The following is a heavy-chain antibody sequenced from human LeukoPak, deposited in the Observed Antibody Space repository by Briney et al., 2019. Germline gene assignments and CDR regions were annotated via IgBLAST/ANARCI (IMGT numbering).Heavy chain of an antibody. D-gene: IGHD3-10*01. Sequence: GGSLRLSCAASGFTFSSYGMHWVRQAPGKGLEWVAFIRYDGSNKYYADSVKGRFTISRDNSKNTLYLQMNRLRAEDTAVYYCARERFHGSGAPKFDYWGQGTLVTVSS. J-gene: IGHJ4*02. V-gene: IGHV3-30*02. CDR2: IRYDGSNK. CDR3: ARERFHGSGAPKFDY. CDR1: GFTFSSYG.